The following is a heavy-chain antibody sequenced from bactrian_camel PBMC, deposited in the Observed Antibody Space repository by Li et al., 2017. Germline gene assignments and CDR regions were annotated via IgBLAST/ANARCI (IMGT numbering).Heavy chain of an antibody. CDR2: IDSDGDT. CDR3: AAGRGVGWCLDVIRVGAEPDFDY. Sequence: HVQLVESGGGSVQAGGSLRLSCAASGYTYSSYCMGWFRQAPGKAREGIAVIDSDGDTAYAESMKDRFTISRDNAQKMVYLQMNSLKPEDTAMYYCAAGRGVGWCLDVIRVGAEPDFDYWGHGTQVTVS. J-gene: IGHJ6*01. CDR1: GYTYSSYC. V-gene: IGHV3S26*01. D-gene: IGHD5*01.